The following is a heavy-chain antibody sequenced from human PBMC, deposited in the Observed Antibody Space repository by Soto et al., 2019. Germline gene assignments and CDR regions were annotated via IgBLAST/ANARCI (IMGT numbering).Heavy chain of an antibody. Sequence: GGSLRFSCAASGFTFSSYAMSWVRQAPGKGLEWVSSISSSSSYIYYADSVKGRFTISRDNAKNSLYLQMNSLRAEDTAVYYCARDPGAWGTVTTYYYYYYMDVWDKGTTVTVSS. CDR3: ARDPGAWGTVTTYYYYYYMDV. CDR1: GFTFSSYA. D-gene: IGHD4-17*01. J-gene: IGHJ6*03. V-gene: IGHV3-21*01. CDR2: ISSSSSYI.